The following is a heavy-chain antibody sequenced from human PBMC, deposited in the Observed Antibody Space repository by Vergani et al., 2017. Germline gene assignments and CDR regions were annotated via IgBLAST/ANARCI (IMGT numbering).Heavy chain of an antibody. Sequence: EVQLLESGGGLVQPGGSLRLSCAASGFTFSSYAMSWVRLAPGKGLEWVSVIYSGGSSTYYADSVKGRFTISIDNSKNPLYLQMNSLRAEDTAVYYCAKESGSSSWFYWGQGTLVTVSS. CDR3: AKESGSSSWFY. CDR1: GFTFSSYA. CDR2: IYSGGSST. V-gene: IGHV3-23*03. D-gene: IGHD6-13*01. J-gene: IGHJ4*02.